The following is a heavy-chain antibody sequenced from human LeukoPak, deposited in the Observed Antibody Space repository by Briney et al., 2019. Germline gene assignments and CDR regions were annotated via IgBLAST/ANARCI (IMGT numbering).Heavy chain of an antibody. J-gene: IGHJ4*02. Sequence: PSETLSLTCTVSGGSISSSSYYWGWIRQPPGKGLEWIGSIYYSGSTYYNPSLKSRVTISVDTSKNQFSLKLSSVTAADTAVYYCACTICISTSCYPGVVDYWGQGTLVTVSS. D-gene: IGHD2-2*01. V-gene: IGHV4-39*07. CDR2: IYYSGST. CDR3: ACTICISTSCYPGVVDY. CDR1: GGSISSSSYY.